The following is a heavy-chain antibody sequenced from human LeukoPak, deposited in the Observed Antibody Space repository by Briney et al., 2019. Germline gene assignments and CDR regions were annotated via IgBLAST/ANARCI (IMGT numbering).Heavy chain of an antibody. CDR1: GFTFDDYG. Sequence: PGGSLRLSCAASGFTFDDYGMSWVRQAPGRGLEWLGNIYYSGSTNYNPSLKSRVTISVDTSKNQFSLKLSSVTAADTAVYYCAREADYYGSGSYYYYYYMDVWGKGTTVTISS. CDR3: AREADYYGSGSYYYYYYMDV. V-gene: IGHV4-59*12. J-gene: IGHJ6*03. D-gene: IGHD3-10*01. CDR2: IYYSGST.